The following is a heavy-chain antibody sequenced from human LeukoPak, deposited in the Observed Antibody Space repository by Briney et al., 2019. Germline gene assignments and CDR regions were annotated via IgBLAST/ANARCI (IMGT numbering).Heavy chain of an antibody. J-gene: IGHJ5*02. Sequence: PGGSLRLSCATSGFTFSSYSMHWVRQAPGKGLEWVAFIRYDGSNKYYADSVKGRFTISRDNSKNTLYLQMNSLRAEDTAVYYCAKGDVHYDFWSGYHKTSWGQGTLVTVSS. V-gene: IGHV3-30*02. CDR2: IRYDGSNK. CDR3: AKGDVHYDFWSGYHKTS. CDR1: GFTFSSYS. D-gene: IGHD3-3*01.